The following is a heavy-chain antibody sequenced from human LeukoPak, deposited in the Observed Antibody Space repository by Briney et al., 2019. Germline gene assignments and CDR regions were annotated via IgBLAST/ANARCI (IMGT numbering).Heavy chain of an antibody. Sequence: SETLSLTCTVSGGSISSYYWSWIRQPPGKGLEWIGRIYTSGSTNYNPSLKSRVTMSVDTSKNQFSLKLSSVTAADTAVYYCARTRGLVMSVDWFDPWGQGTLVTVSS. CDR2: IYTSGST. CDR1: GGSISSYY. CDR3: ARTRGLVMSVDWFDP. J-gene: IGHJ5*02. D-gene: IGHD1-26*01. V-gene: IGHV4-4*07.